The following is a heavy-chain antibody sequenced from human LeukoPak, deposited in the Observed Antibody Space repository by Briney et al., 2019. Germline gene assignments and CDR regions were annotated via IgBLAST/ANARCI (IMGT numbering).Heavy chain of an antibody. J-gene: IGHJ5*02. D-gene: IGHD4-17*01. CDR3: ARQDYGDYLNWFDP. CDR2: IYYSGST. V-gene: IGHV4-39*01. CDR1: GVSISSSSYC. Sequence: PSETLSLTCTVSGVSISSSSYCWGWIRQPPGKGLEWIGSIYYSGSTYYNPSLKSRVTISVDTSKNQFSLKLSSVTAADTAVYYCARQDYGDYLNWFDPWGQGTLVTVSS.